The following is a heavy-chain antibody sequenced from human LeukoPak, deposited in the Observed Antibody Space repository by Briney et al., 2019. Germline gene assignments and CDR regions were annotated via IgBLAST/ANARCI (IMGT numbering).Heavy chain of an antibody. V-gene: IGHV3-7*03. CDR1: GFTLSSYW. Sequence: PGGSLRLSCAASGFTLSSYWMSWVAQAPGKGLEWWANIKEDGSEKYYVDSVKGRFTISRDNAKNSLYLQMNSLTAEDTAVYYCAKEAGTGYYFDYWGQGTLVTVSS. CDR2: IKEDGSEK. CDR3: AKEAGTGYYFDY. J-gene: IGHJ4*02. D-gene: IGHD1/OR15-1a*01.